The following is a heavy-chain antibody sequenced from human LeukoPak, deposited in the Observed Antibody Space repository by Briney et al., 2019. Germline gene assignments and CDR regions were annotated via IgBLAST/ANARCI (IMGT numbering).Heavy chain of an antibody. J-gene: IGHJ4*02. CDR1: GYAFTGYY. CDR2: INPDSGGT. CDR3: ARVLFYSSGNKSNRVDY. Sequence: ASVKVSCKASGYAFTGYYIHWVRQAPGQGLEWMGWINPDSGGTNYAQKFQGRVTMTRDTSIRTAYMELSRLRSDDTAVYYCARVLFYSSGNKSNRVDYWGQGTLVTVSS. D-gene: IGHD6-19*01. V-gene: IGHV1-2*02.